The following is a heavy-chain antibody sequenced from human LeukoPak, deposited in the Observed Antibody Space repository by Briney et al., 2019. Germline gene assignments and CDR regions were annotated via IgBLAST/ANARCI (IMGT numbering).Heavy chain of an antibody. CDR1: GYSFTSYW. J-gene: IGHJ5*02. CDR2: IYPGDSDT. Sequence: GESLKISCKASGYSFTSYWIGWVRQMPGRGLEWMGIIYPGDSDTRYSPSFQGQVTISADKSTNTAYLQWSSLKASDTAIYSVPRKSFPGVQPTWSAPGGQGPRVT. CDR3: PRKSFPGVQPTWSAP. V-gene: IGHV5-51*01. D-gene: IGHD1-14*01.